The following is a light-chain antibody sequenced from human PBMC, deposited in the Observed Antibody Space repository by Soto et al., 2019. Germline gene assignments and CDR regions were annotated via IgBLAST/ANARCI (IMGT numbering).Light chain of an antibody. Sequence: QSALTQPASVSGSPGQSITISCTGTSSDVGGYNYVSWYQQHPGKAPKLMIYEVSNRPSGVSNRFSGSKSGNTASLTISGLQAEDEADYYCSSYTSSSIPYDFGTGTKLTVL. CDR3: SSYTSSSIPYD. CDR1: SSDVGGYNY. CDR2: EVS. J-gene: IGLJ1*01. V-gene: IGLV2-14*01.